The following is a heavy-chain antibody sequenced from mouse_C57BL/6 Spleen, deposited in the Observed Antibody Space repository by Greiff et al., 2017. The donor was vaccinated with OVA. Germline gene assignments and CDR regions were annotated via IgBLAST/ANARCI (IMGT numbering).Heavy chain of an antibody. V-gene: IGHV5-9-1*02. CDR1: GFTFSSYA. J-gene: IGHJ4*01. CDR3: TRDLGYCSSYDAMDY. Sequence: EVQVVESGEGLVKPGGSLKLSCAASGFTFSSYAMSWVRQTPEKRLEWVAYISSGGDYIYYADTVKGRFTISRDNARNTLYLQMSSLKSEDTAMYYCTRDLGYCSSYDAMDYWGQGTSVTVSS. D-gene: IGHD1-1*01. CDR2: ISSGGDYI.